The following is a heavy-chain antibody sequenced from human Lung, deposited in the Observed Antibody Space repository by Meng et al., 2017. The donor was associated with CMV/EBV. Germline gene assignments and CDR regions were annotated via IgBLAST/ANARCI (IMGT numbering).Heavy chain of an antibody. D-gene: IGHD2-2*01. J-gene: IGHJ5*01. CDR1: GFTFSSYA. CDR2: ISGSGGST. V-gene: IGHV3-23*01. CDR3: AKVVVPAAMRNWLDP. Sequence: GGSLRLXCAASGFTFSSYAMSWVPQAPGKGLEWVSAISGSGGSTYYADSVKGRFTISRDNSKNTLYLQMNSLRTEDTAVYYCAKVVVPAAMRNWLDPWRQGXLVTVSS.